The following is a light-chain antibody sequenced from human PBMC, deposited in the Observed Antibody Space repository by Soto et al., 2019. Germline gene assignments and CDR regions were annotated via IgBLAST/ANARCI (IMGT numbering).Light chain of an antibody. CDR2: GAS. V-gene: IGKV3-20*01. J-gene: IGKJ5*01. CDR1: QSVSSSY. Sequence: EKVLNLAPFTLSLDPLYTATLSYRSSQSVSSSYLAWYQQKPGQAPRLLIYGASSRATGIPDRFSGSGSGTDSTLTICRLEPEDFAVYYCQQYGRLPLSFGDGRRLDIK. CDR3: QQYGRLPLS.